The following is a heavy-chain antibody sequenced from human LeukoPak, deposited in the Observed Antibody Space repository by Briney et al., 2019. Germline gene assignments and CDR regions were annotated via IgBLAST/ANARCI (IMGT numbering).Heavy chain of an antibody. J-gene: IGHJ4*02. Sequence: PGESLRLSCAASGFTFSNYWMHWVRQAPGKGLVWVSRISPDGTNTIYADSVTGRFTMSRDNAKSTLYLHMNTLRDKDTAVYYCARLRVSETYYYDYWGQGILVTVSS. V-gene: IGHV3-74*01. CDR2: ISPDGTNT. CDR1: GFTFSNYW. D-gene: IGHD3-22*01. CDR3: ARLRVSETYYYDY.